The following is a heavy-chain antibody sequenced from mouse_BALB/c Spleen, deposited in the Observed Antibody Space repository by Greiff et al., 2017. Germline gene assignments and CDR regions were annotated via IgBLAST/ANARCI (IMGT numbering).Heavy chain of an antibody. J-gene: IGHJ2*01. CDR2: INPSNGGT. V-gene: IGHV1S81*02. CDR1: GYTFTSYY. D-gene: IGHD1-1*01. CDR3: ARRSSDYFDY. Sequence: VQLQQSGAELVKPGASVKLSCKASGYTFTSYYMYWVKQRPGQGLEWIGEINPSNGGTNFNEKFKSKATLTVDKSSSTAYMQLSSLKSEDSAVYFCARRSSDYFDYWGQGTTLTVSS.